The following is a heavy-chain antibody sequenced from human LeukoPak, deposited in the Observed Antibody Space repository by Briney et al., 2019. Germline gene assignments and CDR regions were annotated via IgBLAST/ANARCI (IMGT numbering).Heavy chain of an antibody. V-gene: IGHV1-69*06. J-gene: IGHJ5*02. CDR1: GYTFTDYY. Sequence: SVKVSCKASGYTFTDYYIHWVRQVPGHGLEWMGGIIPIFATANYAQRFQGKVTITADKSTSTAYMELSSLRSEDTAVYYCARTYCGGDCYSSRGWFDPWGQGTLVTVSS. D-gene: IGHD2-21*02. CDR3: ARTYCGGDCYSSRGWFDP. CDR2: IIPIFATA.